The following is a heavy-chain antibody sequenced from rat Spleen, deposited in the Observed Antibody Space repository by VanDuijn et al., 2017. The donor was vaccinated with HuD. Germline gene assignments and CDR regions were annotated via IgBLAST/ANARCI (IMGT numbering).Heavy chain of an antibody. V-gene: IGHV2-63*01. CDR3: TRAEGTYYYVMDA. J-gene: IGHJ4*01. CDR2: MRYNGDT. CDR1: GFSLTSYN. D-gene: IGHD1-11*01. Sequence: QVQLKESGPGLVQPSQTLSLTCTVSGFSLTSYNVHWVRQPPGKGLECRGRMRYNGDTSYNSALKSRLSISRDTSKNQVFLKMNSLQTDDTGTYYCTRAEGTYYYVMDAWGQGASVTVSS.